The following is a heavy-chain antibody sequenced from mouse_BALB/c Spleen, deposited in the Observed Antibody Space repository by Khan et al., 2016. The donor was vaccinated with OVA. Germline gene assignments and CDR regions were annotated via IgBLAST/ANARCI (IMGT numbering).Heavy chain of an antibody. V-gene: IGHV1-20*02. CDR2: INPHIGET. CDR1: GYSFTGYF. D-gene: IGHD1-1*01. J-gene: IGHJ2*01. Sequence: EVQLQQSGPELVKPGASVKISCKASGYSFTGYFMNWVMQSHGKSLEWIGRINPHIGETFYNQTFKGKATLTVDESSSTAHMELRSLASEVSAVYYCARIYGSDFDYWGQGTTLTVSS. CDR3: ARIYGSDFDY.